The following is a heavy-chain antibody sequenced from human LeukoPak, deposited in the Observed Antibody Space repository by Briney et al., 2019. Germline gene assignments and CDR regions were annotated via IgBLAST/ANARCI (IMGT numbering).Heavy chain of an antibody. CDR3: AKELDTMFFDY. CDR1: GFNFDRYT. CDR2: AGWAGGTT. J-gene: IGHJ4*02. Sequence: GGSLRLSCATSGFNFDRYTIHWVRQAPGKGLEWVSLAGWAGGTTYYSDSVRGRFTISRDSGKNSVYLQMNSLTTDDTAFYFCAKELDTMFFDYWGQGALVTASS. D-gene: IGHD5-18*01. V-gene: IGHV3-43*01.